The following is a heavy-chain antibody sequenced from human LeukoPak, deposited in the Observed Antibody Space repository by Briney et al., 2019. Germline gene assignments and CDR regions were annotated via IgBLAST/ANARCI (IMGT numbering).Heavy chain of an antibody. CDR1: GGTISSYY. J-gene: IGHJ3*02. CDR3: AREDSDAFDI. V-gene: IGHV4-59*01. CDR2: IYYSGST. Sequence: SETVSLTCTGSGGTISSYYWRWIRQPAGKGLEWIGYIYYSGSTNYNPSLKSRVTVSVDTSKNQFSLKLSSVTAADTAVYYCAREDSDAFDIWGQGTMVTVSS.